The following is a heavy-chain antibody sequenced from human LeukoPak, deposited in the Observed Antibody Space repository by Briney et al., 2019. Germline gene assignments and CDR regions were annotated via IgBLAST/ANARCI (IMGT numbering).Heavy chain of an antibody. CDR2: IYRSGST. Sequence: SETLSLTCAVSGGSISSSNWWTWVRQPPGKGLEWIGEIYRSGSTNYNPSLKSRVTISVDKSKNQFSLKLSSVTAADAAMYFCARGDTTAEIDYWGQGTLVTVSS. CDR1: GGSISSSNW. D-gene: IGHD4-17*01. CDR3: ARGDTTAEIDY. J-gene: IGHJ4*02. V-gene: IGHV4-4*02.